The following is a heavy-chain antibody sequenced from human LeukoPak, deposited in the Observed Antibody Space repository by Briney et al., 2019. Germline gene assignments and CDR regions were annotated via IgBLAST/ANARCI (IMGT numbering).Heavy chain of an antibody. Sequence: ASAKVSCKASGYTFTSYAMHWVRQAPGQRLEWMGWINAGNGNTKYSQKFQGRVTITRDTSASTAYMELSSLRSEDTAVYYCARSPPLGDYDLGNHYYFDYWGQGTLVTVSS. CDR3: ARSPPLGDYDLGNHYYFDY. V-gene: IGHV1-3*01. D-gene: IGHD4-17*01. CDR2: INAGNGNT. J-gene: IGHJ4*02. CDR1: GYTFTSYA.